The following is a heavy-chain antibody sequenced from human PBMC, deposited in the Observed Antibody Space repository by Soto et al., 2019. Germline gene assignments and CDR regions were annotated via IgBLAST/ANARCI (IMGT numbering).Heavy chain of an antibody. J-gene: IGHJ4*02. CDR1: GGSISSYY. CDR2: IYYSGST. V-gene: IGHV4-59*01. D-gene: IGHD4-17*01. CDR3: ARTLRVSSSFYFDY. Sequence: KTSETLSLTCSVSGGSISSYYWSWIRQPPGKRLEWIADIYYSGSTNYNPSLKSRVSLSIDTSKNRFSLILTSVTAADTAVYYCARTLRVSSSFYFDYWGQGTLVTVSS.